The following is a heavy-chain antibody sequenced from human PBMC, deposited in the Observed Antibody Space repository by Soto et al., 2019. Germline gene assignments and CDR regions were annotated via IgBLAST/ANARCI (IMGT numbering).Heavy chain of an antibody. Sequence: QVQLVQSEAEVKKPGASVKVSCKASGYTFTGYFVHWVRQAPGQGLEWMGWINPNNGDTNYAQNFQGRVTMTRDTSINTAYMELSRLRSDDTAVYYCARIKTYYDSRGGIPYWGQGALVTVSS. J-gene: IGHJ4*02. CDR2: INPNNGDT. D-gene: IGHD3-22*01. CDR3: ARIKTYYDSRGGIPY. CDR1: GYTFTGYF. V-gene: IGHV1-2*02.